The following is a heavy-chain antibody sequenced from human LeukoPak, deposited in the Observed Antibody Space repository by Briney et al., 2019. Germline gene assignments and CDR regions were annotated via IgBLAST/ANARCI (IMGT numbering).Heavy chain of an antibody. CDR2: IDDSGNT. CDR1: GGSISSYY. Sequence: SGTLSLTCTVSGGSISSYYWSWIRQPPGKGLEWIGYIDDSGNTNYNPSLKSQVTISVDKSKNQFSLKLSFVTAADTAMYYCARSDYHNSGSHTVFDAFDIWGQGTRVTVSS. D-gene: IGHD3-10*01. J-gene: IGHJ3*02. V-gene: IGHV4-59*01. CDR3: ARSDYHNSGSHTVFDAFDI.